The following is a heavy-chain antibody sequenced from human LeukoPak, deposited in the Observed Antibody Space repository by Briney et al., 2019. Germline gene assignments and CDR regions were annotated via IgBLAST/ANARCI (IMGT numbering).Heavy chain of an antibody. Sequence: PWETLSLTCTVSGGSIRSSNLYWGWIRQPPGKGLEWFGTIYYSGNTFYNPSLKSRVTISVDTSKNQFSLKLSSVTAADTAVHYCAVYSSGWRHYYYYHLDLWGKGTPVTVPS. D-gene: IGHD6-19*01. CDR3: AVYSSGWRHYYYYHLDL. V-gene: IGHV4-39*07. CDR1: GGSIRSSNLY. CDR2: IYYSGNT. J-gene: IGHJ6*03.